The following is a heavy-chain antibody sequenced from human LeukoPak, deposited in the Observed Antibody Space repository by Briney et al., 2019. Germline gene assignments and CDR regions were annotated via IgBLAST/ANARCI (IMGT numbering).Heavy chain of an antibody. J-gene: IGHJ5*02. CDR3: AREPGFDSSGYLNWFDP. D-gene: IGHD3-22*01. Sequence: SETLSLTCTVSGGSISSDDYYWSWIRQPPGKGLEWIGYIYYSRITYYNPSLKSRVTISVDTSKNQLSLKLSSVTAADTAVYYCAREPGFDSSGYLNWFDPWGQGTLVTVSS. V-gene: IGHV4-30-4*02. CDR1: GGSISSDDYY. CDR2: IYYSRIT.